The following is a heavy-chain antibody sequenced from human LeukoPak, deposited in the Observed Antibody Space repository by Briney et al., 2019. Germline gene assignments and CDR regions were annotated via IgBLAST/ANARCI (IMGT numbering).Heavy chain of an antibody. CDR2: ISYDGSNE. J-gene: IGHJ2*01. CDR3: ARDYAKTFYWYFDL. V-gene: IGHV3-30-3*01. Sequence: PGGSMRLSCAASGFTFSSYAMHWVRQAPGKGLXXXXVISYDGSNEYYADSVKGRFTISRDNSKNMLYLQMNSLRAEDTAVYYCARDYAKTFYWYFDLWGRGTLVTVSS. CDR1: GFTFSSYA. D-gene: IGHD2/OR15-2a*01.